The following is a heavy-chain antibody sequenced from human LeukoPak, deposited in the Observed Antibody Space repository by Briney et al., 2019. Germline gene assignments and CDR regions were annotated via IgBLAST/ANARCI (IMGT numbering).Heavy chain of an antibody. V-gene: IGHV4-4*09. D-gene: IGHD2-15*01. Sequence: SETLSLTCSVSGASISSDYWSWIRQPPGKGLEWIGNIYSSETTKYNPSLRSRATISGDTSKNQFSLKLGSVTAADTAVYYCARDSRGFDYWGQGTLVTVSS. CDR3: ARDSRGFDY. CDR2: IYSSETT. CDR1: GASISSDY. J-gene: IGHJ4*02.